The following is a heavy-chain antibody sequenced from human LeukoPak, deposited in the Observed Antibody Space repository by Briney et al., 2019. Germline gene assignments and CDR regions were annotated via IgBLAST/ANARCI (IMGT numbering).Heavy chain of an antibody. CDR3: ARERGSSGYYIDS. CDR2: MYFTGIT. CDR1: GSSMSSDYY. J-gene: IGHJ4*02. V-gene: IGHV4-61*01. Sequence: SSETLSLTCTVSGSSMSSDYYWGWIRQSPGRGLEWIGYMYFTGITNYNPTLRSRVTISIDTSKNQFSLRLSSVTAADTAIYYCARERGSSGYYIDSWGQGTLVTVSS. D-gene: IGHD6-19*01.